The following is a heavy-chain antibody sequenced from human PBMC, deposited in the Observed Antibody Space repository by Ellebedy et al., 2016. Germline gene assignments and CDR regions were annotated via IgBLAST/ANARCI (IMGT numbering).Heavy chain of an antibody. CDR1: GYSFSNYV. CDR2: FNAANGNT. V-gene: IGHV1-3*01. CDR3: ARVYGLHWFDP. J-gene: IGHJ5*02. D-gene: IGHD2/OR15-2a*01. Sequence: ASVKVSCKASGYSFSNYVMHWVRQAPGQSLEWLGWFNAANGNTRYSPKFQGRVTVTGDTSASTAYMELSSLTSDDTAVYYCARVYGLHWFDPWGQGTLVTVSS.